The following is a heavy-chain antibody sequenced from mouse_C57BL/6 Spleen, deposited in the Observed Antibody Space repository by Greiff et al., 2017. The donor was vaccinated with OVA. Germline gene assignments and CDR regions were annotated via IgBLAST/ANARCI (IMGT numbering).Heavy chain of an antibody. J-gene: IGHJ2*01. CDR3: ARHEYGSSDGYFDY. CDR1: GFSFTSYG. CDR2: IWRGGST. D-gene: IGHD1-1*01. V-gene: IGHV2-2*01. Sequence: VKLVESGPGLVQPSQSLSITCTVSGFSFTSYGVHWVRQSPGKGLEWLGVIWRGGSTDYNAAFIYSMSISKDNPKNQVVFKRNKLQADETAIYYCARHEYGSSDGYFDYWGQGTTLTVSS.